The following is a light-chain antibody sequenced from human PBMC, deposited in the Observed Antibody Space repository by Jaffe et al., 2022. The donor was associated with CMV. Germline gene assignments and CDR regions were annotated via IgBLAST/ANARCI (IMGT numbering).Light chain of an antibody. Sequence: QSVLTQPPSVSGAPGQRVTISCAGTNSNFGSGYDVHWYQQVPGTAPKLLIYGNNNRPSGVPDRFSGSKSGTSASLAITGLQAEDEADYYCQSYDIRLSGWVFGGGTKLTVL. J-gene: IGLJ3*02. CDR1: NSNFGSGYD. V-gene: IGLV1-40*01. CDR3: QSYDIRLSGWV. CDR2: GNN.